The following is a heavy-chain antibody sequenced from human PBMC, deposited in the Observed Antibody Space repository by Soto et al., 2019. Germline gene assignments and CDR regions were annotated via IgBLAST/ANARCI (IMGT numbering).Heavy chain of an antibody. D-gene: IGHD1-26*01. Sequence: QVQLQESGPGLVKPSGTLSLTCGVFGGSISNSNWWTWVRQPPGKGLEWIGEIYHTGSTNYNSSLMNRVTISLDKPNYQFSLKLSSVTAADTAVYYCAHRPIVGAAIWGQGTLVTVSS. CDR3: AHRPIVGAAI. CDR2: IYHTGST. J-gene: IGHJ4*02. CDR1: GGSISNSNW. V-gene: IGHV4-4*02.